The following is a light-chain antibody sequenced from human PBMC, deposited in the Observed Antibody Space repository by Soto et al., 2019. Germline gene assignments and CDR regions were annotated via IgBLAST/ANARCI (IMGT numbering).Light chain of an antibody. J-gene: IGLJ2*01. CDR2: EVN. V-gene: IGLV2-8*01. CDR3: ISYADTNNLV. CDR1: SSDIGGYNF. Sequence: QSALTQPPSASGSPGQSVTISCTGTSSDIGGYNFVSWYQQHPGKAPKLMIDEVNKRPSGVRDRFAGSKSGNTASLTVSGLQAEYEADYYCISYADTNNLVFGGGTKLTVL.